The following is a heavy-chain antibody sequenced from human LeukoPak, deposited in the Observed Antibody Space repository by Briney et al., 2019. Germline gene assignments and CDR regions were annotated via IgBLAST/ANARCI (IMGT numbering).Heavy chain of an antibody. V-gene: IGHV1-46*01. CDR3: ARDGDIVVVPAAMRASPQNWFDP. D-gene: IGHD2-2*01. Sequence: ASVKVSCKASGYTFTSYYMHWVRQAPGQGLEWMGIINPSGGSTSYAQKFQGRVTMTRDTSTSTVYMELSSLRSEDTAVYYCARDGDIVVVPAAMRASPQNWFDPWGQGTLVTVSS. CDR1: GYTFTSYY. J-gene: IGHJ5*02. CDR2: INPSGGST.